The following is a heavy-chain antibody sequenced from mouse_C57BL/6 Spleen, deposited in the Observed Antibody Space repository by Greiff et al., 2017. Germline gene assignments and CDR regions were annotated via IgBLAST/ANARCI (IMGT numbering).Heavy chain of an antibody. Sequence: QVQLKESGAELVRPGASVTLSCKASGYTFTDYEMHWVKQTPVHGLEWIGAIDPETGGTAYNQKFKGKAILTADKSSSTAYMELRSLTSEDSAVYYCTSPYFGSSYYLDYWGQGTTLTVSS. CDR2: IDPETGGT. CDR3: TSPYFGSSYYLDY. J-gene: IGHJ2*01. V-gene: IGHV1-15*01. CDR1: GYTFTDYE. D-gene: IGHD1-1*01.